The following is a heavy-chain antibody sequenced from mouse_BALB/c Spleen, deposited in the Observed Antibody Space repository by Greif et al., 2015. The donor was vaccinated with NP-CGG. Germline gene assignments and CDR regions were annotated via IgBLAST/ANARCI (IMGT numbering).Heavy chain of an antibody. CDR2: INPYNDGT. J-gene: IGHJ4*01. V-gene: IGHV1-14*01. CDR1: GYTFTSYV. Sequence: VQLQQSGPELVKPGASVKMSCKASGYTFTSYVMHWVKQKPGQGLEWIGYINPYNDGTKYNEKFKGKATLTSDKSSSTAYMELSSLTSEDSAVYYCAYYYGSSLYAMDYWGQGTSVTVSS. D-gene: IGHD1-1*01. CDR3: AYYYGSSLYAMDY.